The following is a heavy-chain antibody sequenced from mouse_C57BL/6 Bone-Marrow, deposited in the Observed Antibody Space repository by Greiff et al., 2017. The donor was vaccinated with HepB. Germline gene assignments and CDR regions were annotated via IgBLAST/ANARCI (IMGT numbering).Heavy chain of an antibody. CDR1: GFTFSDYY. Sequence: EVMLVESGGGLVQPGGSLKLSCAASGFTFSDYYMYWVRQTPEKRLEWVAYISNGGGSTYYPDTVKVRFTISRDNAKNTLYLQMSRLKSEDTAMYYCATPPYYGSRYYAMDYWGQGTSVTVSS. CDR2: ISNGGGST. D-gene: IGHD1-1*01. J-gene: IGHJ4*01. CDR3: ATPPYYGSRYYAMDY. V-gene: IGHV5-12*01.